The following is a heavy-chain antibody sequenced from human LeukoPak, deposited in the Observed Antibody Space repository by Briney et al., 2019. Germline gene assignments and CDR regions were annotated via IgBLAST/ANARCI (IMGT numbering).Heavy chain of an antibody. V-gene: IGHV1-18*01. CDR1: GYTFTSYG. D-gene: IGHD6-13*01. CDR2: ISAYNGNT. J-gene: IGHJ6*02. Sequence: VASVTVSCTASGYTFTSYGISWVRQAPGQGLEWMGWISAYNGNTNYAQKLQGRVTMTTDTSTSTAYMELRSLRSDDTAVYYCARDSSSWYYYYYGMDVWGQGTTVTVSS. CDR3: ARDSSSWYYYYYGMDV.